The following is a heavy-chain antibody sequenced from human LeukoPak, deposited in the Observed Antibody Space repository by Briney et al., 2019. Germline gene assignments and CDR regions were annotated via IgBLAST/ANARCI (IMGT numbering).Heavy chain of an antibody. CDR2: MTPNSVHT. CDR3: ARSLTDEVDAFYI. Sequence: GASVKVSCRASGFTFSNYNINWVRQATGQGLEWMGRMTPNSVHTDFAQKFQGRVTITRSFSKNTAYMELSSLRSEDTAVYYCARSLTDEVDAFYIWGQGTMVTVSS. V-gene: IGHV1-8*03. CDR1: GFTFSNYN. J-gene: IGHJ3*02.